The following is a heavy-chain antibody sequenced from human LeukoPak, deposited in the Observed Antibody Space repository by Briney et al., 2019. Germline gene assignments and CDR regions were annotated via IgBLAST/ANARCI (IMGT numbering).Heavy chain of an antibody. V-gene: IGHV4-34*01. CDR2: INHSGST. CDR1: GGSFSGYY. Sequence: SETLSLTCAVYGGSFSGYYWSWIRQPPGKGLEWIGEINHSGSTNYNPSLKSRVTISVDTSKNQFSLKLSSVTAADTAVYYCARGAAAGSPLGYWGQGTLVTVSS. CDR3: ARGAAAGSPLGY. D-gene: IGHD6-13*01. J-gene: IGHJ4*02.